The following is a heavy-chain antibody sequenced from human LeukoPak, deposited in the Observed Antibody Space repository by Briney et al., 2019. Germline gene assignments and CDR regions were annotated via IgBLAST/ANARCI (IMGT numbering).Heavy chain of an antibody. V-gene: IGHV3-74*01. D-gene: IGHD6-19*01. J-gene: IGHJ4*02. CDR1: GFTFSSYW. Sequence: PGGSLRLSCAASGFTFSSYWMHWVRQAPGKGLVWVSRINSDGSSTSYADSVKGRFTISRDNAKNSLYLQMNSLRAEDTALYYCARVGSIAVAGYIDYWGQGTLVTVSS. CDR2: INSDGSST. CDR3: ARVGSIAVAGYIDY.